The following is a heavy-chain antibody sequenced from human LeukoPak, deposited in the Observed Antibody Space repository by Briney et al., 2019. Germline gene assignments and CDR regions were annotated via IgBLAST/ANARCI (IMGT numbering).Heavy chain of an antibody. CDR2: IYYSGST. Sequence: SETLSLTCTVSGGSISSYYWSWIRQPPGKGLEWMGYIYYSGSTNYNPSLKSRVTISVDTSKNQFSLKLSSVTAADTAVYYCARGRDYYDSSGSLYAYWGQGTLVTVSS. V-gene: IGHV4-59*12. CDR3: ARGRDYYDSSGSLYAY. CDR1: GGSISSYY. D-gene: IGHD3-22*01. J-gene: IGHJ4*02.